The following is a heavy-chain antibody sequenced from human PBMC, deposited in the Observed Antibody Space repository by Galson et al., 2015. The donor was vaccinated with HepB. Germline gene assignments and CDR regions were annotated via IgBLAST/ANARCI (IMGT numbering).Heavy chain of an antibody. CDR3: SVTSSSSSGGLDY. D-gene: IGHD6-13*01. CDR2: INPNSGGT. CDR1: GYTFTGYY. Sequence: SVKVSCKASGYTFTGYYMHWVRQAPGQGLEWMGRINPNSGGTNYAQKFQGRVTMTRDTSISTAYMELSRLRSDDTVVYYCSVTSSSSSGGLDYWGQGTLVTVSS. J-gene: IGHJ4*02. V-gene: IGHV1-2*05.